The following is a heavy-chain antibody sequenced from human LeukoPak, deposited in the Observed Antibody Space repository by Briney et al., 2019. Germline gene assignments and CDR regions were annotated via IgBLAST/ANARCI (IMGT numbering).Heavy chain of an antibody. CDR2: INQGQSAK. CDR1: GFTFRNFW. V-gene: IGHV3-7*01. CDR3: AKLLRDVTIYDF. Sequence: GGSLRLSCAASGFTFRNFWMSWVRQAPGKGLEWVASINQGQSAKFYVDSVRGRFTISRDNAQNSLFLQMNSLRAEDTAFYYCAKLLRDVTIYDFWGQGALVTVSS. D-gene: IGHD4-23*01. J-gene: IGHJ4*01.